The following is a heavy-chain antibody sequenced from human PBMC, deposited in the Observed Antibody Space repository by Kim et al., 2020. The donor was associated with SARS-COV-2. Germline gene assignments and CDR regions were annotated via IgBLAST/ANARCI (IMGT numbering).Heavy chain of an antibody. CDR2: FYYSGST. J-gene: IGHJ1*01. D-gene: IGHD6-19*01. Sequence: SETLSLTCTVSGGSIISSSYYWGWIRQPPGKGLEWIGSFYYSGSTYYNPSPKSRVTISVETSKNQFSLKLSSVTAADTAVYYCARGGYTSGWYPLNEYFQHWGQGTLVTVSS. CDR1: GGSIISSSYY. CDR3: ARGGYTSGWYPLNEYFQH. V-gene: IGHV4-39*01.